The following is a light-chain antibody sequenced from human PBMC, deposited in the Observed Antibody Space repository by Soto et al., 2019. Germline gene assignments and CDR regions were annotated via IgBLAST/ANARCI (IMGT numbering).Light chain of an antibody. Sequence: EIVLTQSPATLSLSPGERATLSCRASQSVSSYLAWYQQKPGQAPRLLIYDASNSATGIPARFSGSGSGTDFTLTISSLEPEDFAVYYCQQRSNWPPYTFGQGTKLESK. J-gene: IGKJ2*01. CDR3: QQRSNWPPYT. V-gene: IGKV3-11*01. CDR1: QSVSSY. CDR2: DAS.